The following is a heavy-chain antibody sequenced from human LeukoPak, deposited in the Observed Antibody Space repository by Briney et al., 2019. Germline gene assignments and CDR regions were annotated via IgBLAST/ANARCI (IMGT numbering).Heavy chain of an antibody. J-gene: IGHJ5*02. CDR2: IKQDGSEA. D-gene: IGHD6-13*01. CDR3: ARIAAAVPDQ. V-gene: IGHV3-7*01. Sequence: TGGSLRLSCAASGFTFTTYWMAWVRQAPGKGLEWVANIKQDGSEAYYMDSVKGRFTISRDNAKNLLYLQMSSLRDDDTALYYCARIAAAVPDQWGQGTLVTVSS. CDR1: GFTFTTYW.